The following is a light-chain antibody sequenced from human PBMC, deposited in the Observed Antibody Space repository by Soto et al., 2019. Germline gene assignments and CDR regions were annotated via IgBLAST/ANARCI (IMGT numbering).Light chain of an antibody. CDR1: QSISSW. J-gene: IGKJ1*01. CDR3: QQYNSYSKT. Sequence: IQMTQSPSTLSASVGDRVTITWRASQSISSWLAWYQQKPGKAPKLLIYKASSLESGVPSRFSGSGSGTEFTLTISSLQPDDFATYYCQQYNSYSKTFGQGTKVEIK. CDR2: KAS. V-gene: IGKV1-5*03.